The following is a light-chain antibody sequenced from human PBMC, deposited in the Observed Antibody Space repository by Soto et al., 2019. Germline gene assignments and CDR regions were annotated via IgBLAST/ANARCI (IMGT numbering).Light chain of an antibody. Sequence: QSVLTQSASVSESPGQSITISCTGTSSDVGGYDYVSWYQHHPGKVPKLLIYRVNNWPSGVSSRFSGSKSGNTASLTISGLQAEDEADYYCTSYTSSGTLVFGSGTKVTVL. CDR3: TSYTSSGTLV. J-gene: IGLJ1*01. CDR2: RVN. CDR1: SSDVGGYDY. V-gene: IGLV2-14*01.